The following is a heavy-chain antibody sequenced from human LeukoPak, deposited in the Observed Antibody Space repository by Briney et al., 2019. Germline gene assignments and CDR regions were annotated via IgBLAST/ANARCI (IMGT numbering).Heavy chain of an antibody. Sequence: PSETLSLTCTVSGGSISSYYWVWIRQPPGKGLEWVGSMYYSGSTHYNPSLKSRVTLSVDTSKNQFSLRLSSVTAANTALYYCARATWIQLWLLDYWGQGTLVTVSS. D-gene: IGHD5-18*01. CDR1: GGSISSYY. CDR2: MYYSGST. V-gene: IGHV4-39*07. J-gene: IGHJ4*02. CDR3: ARATWIQLWLLDY.